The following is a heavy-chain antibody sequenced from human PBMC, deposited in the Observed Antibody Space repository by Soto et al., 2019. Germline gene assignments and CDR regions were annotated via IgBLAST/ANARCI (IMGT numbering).Heavy chain of an antibody. CDR1: GGSVNSGSYY. V-gene: IGHV4-61*01. D-gene: IGHD4-17*01. CDR3: ARGYGDNPNLYNWFDP. Sequence: QVQLQESGPGLVKPSETLSLTCTVSGGSVNSGSYYWSWIRQPPGKGLEWIGYMYYSGSTNYNPSLKSRVTISVDTSKNQFSLRLTFVTAADTAMYFCARGYGDNPNLYNWFDPWGQGALVTVSS. J-gene: IGHJ5*02. CDR2: MYYSGST.